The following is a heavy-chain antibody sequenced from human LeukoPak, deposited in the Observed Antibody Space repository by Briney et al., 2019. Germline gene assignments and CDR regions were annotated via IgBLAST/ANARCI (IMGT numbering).Heavy chain of an antibody. J-gene: IGHJ4*02. D-gene: IGHD3-16*02. Sequence: GESLKISCAASGFTVSSNYMSWVRQAPGKGLEWVSVIYSGGSTYYADSVKGRFTISRDNSKNTLYLQMNSLRAEDTAVYYCARMGYDYVWGSYRPYYFDYWGQGTLVTVSS. CDR1: GFTVSSNY. CDR3: ARMGYDYVWGSYRPYYFDY. CDR2: IYSGGST. V-gene: IGHV3-53*01.